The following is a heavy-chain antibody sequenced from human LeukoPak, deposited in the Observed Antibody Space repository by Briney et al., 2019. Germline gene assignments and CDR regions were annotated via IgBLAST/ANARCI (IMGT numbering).Heavy chain of an antibody. J-gene: IGHJ5*02. CDR2: IRSKANSYAT. Sequence: GGSLRLSCAASGFTFSGSAMHWVRQASGKGLEWVGRIRSKANSYATAYAASVKGRFTISRDDSKNTAYLQMNRLKTEDTAVYYCTRHQQAAPFDPWGQGTLVTVSS. V-gene: IGHV3-73*01. CDR1: GFTFSGSA. CDR3: TRHQQAAPFDP. D-gene: IGHD2-15*01.